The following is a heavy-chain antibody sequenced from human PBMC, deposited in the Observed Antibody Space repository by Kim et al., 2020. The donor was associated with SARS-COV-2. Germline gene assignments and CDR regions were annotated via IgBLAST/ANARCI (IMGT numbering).Heavy chain of an antibody. Sequence: GGSLRLSCAASGFTFSSYEMNWVRQAPGKGLEWVSYISSSGSTIYYADSVKGRFTISRDNAKNSLYLQMNSLRAEDTALYYCALPASYYYYAMDVWGQGTTVTVSS. CDR2: ISSSGSTI. V-gene: IGHV3-48*03. D-gene: IGHD2-15*01. CDR1: GFTFSSYE. CDR3: ALPASYYYYAMDV. J-gene: IGHJ6*02.